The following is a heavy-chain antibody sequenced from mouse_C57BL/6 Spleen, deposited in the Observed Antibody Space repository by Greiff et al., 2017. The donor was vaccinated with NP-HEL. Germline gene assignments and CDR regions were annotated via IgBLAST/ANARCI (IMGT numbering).Heavy chain of an antibody. J-gene: IGHJ2*01. V-gene: IGHV3-6*01. CDR2: ISYDGSN. CDR1: GYSITSGYY. Sequence: ESGPGLVKPSQSLSLTCSVTGYSITSGYYWNWIRQFPGNKLEWMGYISYDGSNNYNPSLKNRISITRDTSKNQFFLKLNSVTTEDTATYYCARVYYGSSNYFDYWGQGTTLTVSS. CDR3: ARVYYGSSNYFDY. D-gene: IGHD1-1*01.